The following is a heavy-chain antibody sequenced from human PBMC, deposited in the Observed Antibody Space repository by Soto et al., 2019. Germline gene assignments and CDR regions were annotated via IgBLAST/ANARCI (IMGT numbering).Heavy chain of an antibody. CDR1: GRSFSGYY. Sequence: SETLSLTCTIYGRSFSGYYWTWIRQPPGKGLEWIGEINHSGTTNYSPSLKRRVSVSVDMSKDKFSLNLSSVTAADTAVYYCASGKTRTARPSLRYYYYGLDVWGQGTTVTVSS. V-gene: IGHV4-34*01. CDR2: INHSGTT. D-gene: IGHD6-6*01. CDR3: ASGKTRTARPSLRYYYYGLDV. J-gene: IGHJ6*02.